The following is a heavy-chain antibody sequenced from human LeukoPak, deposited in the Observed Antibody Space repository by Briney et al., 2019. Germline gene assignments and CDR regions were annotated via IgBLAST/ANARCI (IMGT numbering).Heavy chain of an antibody. Sequence: GGSLRLSCAASGFTFSSYSMNWVRQAPGKGLEWVSSISSSSYIYYADSVKGRFTISRDNAKNSLYLQMNSLRAEDTAVYYCAREDTAMVWEISDAFDIWGQGTMVTVSS. D-gene: IGHD5-18*01. CDR3: AREDTAMVWEISDAFDI. V-gene: IGHV3-21*01. CDR1: GFTFSSYS. CDR2: ISSSSYI. J-gene: IGHJ3*02.